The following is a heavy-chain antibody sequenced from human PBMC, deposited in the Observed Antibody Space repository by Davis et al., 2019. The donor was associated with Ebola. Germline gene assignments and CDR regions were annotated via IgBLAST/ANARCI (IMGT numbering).Heavy chain of an antibody. CDR3: ARDSENFSSDY. D-gene: IGHD3-3*01. CDR1: GYTFTSYY. V-gene: IGHV1-46*01. J-gene: IGHJ4*02. Sequence: AASVKVSCKASGYTFTSYYMHWVRQAPGQGLEWMGIIHPSGGYTNFAQKFQGRITMTRDTSTSTDYMELSSLRFEDTAVYFCARDSENFSSDYWGQGTLVTVSS. CDR2: IHPSGGYT.